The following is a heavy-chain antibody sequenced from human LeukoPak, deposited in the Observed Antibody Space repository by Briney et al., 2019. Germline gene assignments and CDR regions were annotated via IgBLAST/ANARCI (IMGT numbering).Heavy chain of an antibody. D-gene: IGHD3-22*01. Sequence: PGGSLRLSCAASGFTFSSYWMTWVRQAPGKGLEWVANIKQDGSEKYYVDSVKGRFTIFRDNAKNSLYLQMNSLRAEDTAVYYCAKTSYYYDSSGYPNYWGQGTLVTVSS. CDR3: AKTSYYYDSSGYPNY. CDR2: IKQDGSEK. J-gene: IGHJ4*02. V-gene: IGHV3-7*01. CDR1: GFTFSSYW.